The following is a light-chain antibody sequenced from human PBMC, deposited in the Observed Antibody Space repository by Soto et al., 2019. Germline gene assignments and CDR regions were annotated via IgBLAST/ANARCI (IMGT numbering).Light chain of an antibody. CDR2: GAS. Sequence: DIVLTQSPGTLSLSPGERATLSCRASQSVSSSYLAWYQQKPGQAPRLLIYGASSRATRIPDRFSGSGSGTDFTLTISRLEPEDFAVYYCQQYGSSPPITFGQGTRLEIK. V-gene: IGKV3-20*01. J-gene: IGKJ5*01. CDR3: QQYGSSPPIT. CDR1: QSVSSSY.